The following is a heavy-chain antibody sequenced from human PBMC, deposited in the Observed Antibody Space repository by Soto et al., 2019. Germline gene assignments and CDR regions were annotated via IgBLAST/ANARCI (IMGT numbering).Heavy chain of an antibody. Sequence: KFQDRVTISRDTSASTAYMELTSLRSEDTAVYYCARDTGDGAFDFWGPGTRVTVSS. D-gene: IGHD7-27*01. CDR3: ARDTGDGAFDF. V-gene: IGHV1-3*01. J-gene: IGHJ4*01.